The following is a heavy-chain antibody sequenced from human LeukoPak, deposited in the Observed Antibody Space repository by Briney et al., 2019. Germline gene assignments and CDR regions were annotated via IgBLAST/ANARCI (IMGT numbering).Heavy chain of an antibody. D-gene: IGHD3-10*01. CDR3: AVSMVRGVVTIDY. CDR2: IYTSGST. J-gene: IGHJ4*02. V-gene: IGHV4-61*02. Sequence: SETLSLTCTVSGGSISSGSYYWSWIRQPAGKGLEWIGRIYTSGSTNYNPSLKSRVTISVDTSKDQFSLKLSSVTAADTAVYYCAVSMVRGVVTIDYWGQGTLVTVSS. CDR1: GGSISSGSYY.